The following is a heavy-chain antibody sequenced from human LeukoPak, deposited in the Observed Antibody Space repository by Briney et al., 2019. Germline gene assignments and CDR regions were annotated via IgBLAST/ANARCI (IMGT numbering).Heavy chain of an antibody. Sequence: SETLSLTCAVSGYSISSGYYWGWIRQPPGKGLDWIGGIYHRGRTYYNPSLKSRVTISVDTSKNQFSLKLSSVTAADTAVYYCARVTRGMTYYYGSGSYSDYYYYYMDVWGKGTTVTVSS. CDR1: GYSISSGYY. D-gene: IGHD3-10*01. CDR2: IYHRGRT. CDR3: ARVTRGMTYYYGSGSYSDYYYYYMDV. J-gene: IGHJ6*03. V-gene: IGHV4-38-2*01.